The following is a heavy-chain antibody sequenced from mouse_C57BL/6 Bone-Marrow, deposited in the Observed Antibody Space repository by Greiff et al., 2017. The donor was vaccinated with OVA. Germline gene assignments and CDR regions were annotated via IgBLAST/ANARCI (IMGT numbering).Heavy chain of an antibody. CDR2: IHPNRGST. V-gene: IGHV1-64*01. CDR1: GYTFTSYW. Sequence: QVQLQQPGAELVKPGASVKLSCKASGYTFTSYWMHWVKQRPGQGLEWIGMIHPNRGSTNYNEKFKSKATLTVDKSSSTAYMQLSSLTSEDSAVYYCARDRFFYYYGSGYAMDYWGQGTSVTVSS. J-gene: IGHJ4*01. CDR3: ARDRFFYYYGSGYAMDY. D-gene: IGHD1-1*01.